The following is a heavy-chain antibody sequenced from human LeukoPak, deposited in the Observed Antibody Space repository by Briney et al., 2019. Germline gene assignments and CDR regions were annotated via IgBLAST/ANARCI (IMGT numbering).Heavy chain of an antibody. Sequence: SQTLSLTCAISGDSVSSNSAAWNWLRQSPSRGLEWLGRTYYRSKWYYDYAPSVKSRTSINPDTSKNQFSLQLNSVTPEDTAVYYCAKGPVAVAGYYSDHWGQGTLVTVSS. J-gene: IGHJ4*02. CDR1: GDSVSSNSAA. V-gene: IGHV6-1*01. CDR2: TYYRSKWYY. D-gene: IGHD6-19*01. CDR3: AKGPVAVAGYYSDH.